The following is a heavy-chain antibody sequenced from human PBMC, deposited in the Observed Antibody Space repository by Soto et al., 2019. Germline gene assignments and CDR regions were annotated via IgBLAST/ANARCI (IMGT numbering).Heavy chain of an antibody. D-gene: IGHD6-19*01. J-gene: IGHJ4*02. V-gene: IGHV4-34*01. CDR1: GGSFSCYC. CDR2: INHSGST. CDR3: ERGSTPDSSRLVDY. Sequence: SETLALTCAVYGGSFSCYCWSWIRQPPGKGLEWIWEINHSGSTNYNPSLKSRVTISVDTSKNQFSLKLRSVTAADTAVYYCERGSTPDSSRLVDYWGQGTLVTVSS.